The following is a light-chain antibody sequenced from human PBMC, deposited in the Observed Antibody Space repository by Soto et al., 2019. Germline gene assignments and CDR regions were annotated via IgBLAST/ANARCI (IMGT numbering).Light chain of an antibody. V-gene: IGKV1-5*03. Sequence: DIQMTQSPSTLSASVGDRVTMTCRASQSIRTWLAWYQQKPGKAPRLLMYQASSLKSGVPSRFSGSGSETAFTLTITSLQPDDTATYFCQQYSTYLWTFGQGTKVDVK. CDR1: QSIRTW. CDR3: QQYSTYLWT. J-gene: IGKJ1*01. CDR2: QAS.